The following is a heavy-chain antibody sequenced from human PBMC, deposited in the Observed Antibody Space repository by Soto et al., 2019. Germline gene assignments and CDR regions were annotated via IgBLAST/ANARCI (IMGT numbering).Heavy chain of an antibody. CDR2: IYYSGST. V-gene: IGHV4-31*03. Sequence: SETLSLTCTVSGGSVSSGAYYWAWIRQRPGKGLEWIGYIYYSGSTYYSPSLKSRLSISLDTSKNQFSLRLSSVTAADTAMYYCARARLRAVYAFDIWGQGTMVTVSS. D-gene: IGHD5-12*01. CDR3: ARARLRAVYAFDI. CDR1: GGSVSSGAYY. J-gene: IGHJ3*02.